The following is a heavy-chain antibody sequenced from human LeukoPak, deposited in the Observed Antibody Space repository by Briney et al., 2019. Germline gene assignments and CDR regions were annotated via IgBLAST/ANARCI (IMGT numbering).Heavy chain of an antibody. V-gene: IGHV3-23*01. D-gene: IGHD6-19*01. CDR2: IGGSGGFIT. J-gene: IGHJ4*02. CDR1: GFTFSSHG. Sequence: GGSLRLSCAASGFTFSSHGMNWVRQTPGKGLEWVSGIGGSGGFITYYADSVKGRFTVSRDNSKNTLYLQMNSLRAEDTAVYYCAKDLDSGWYGEFDYWGQGTLVTVSS. CDR3: AKDLDSGWYGEFDY.